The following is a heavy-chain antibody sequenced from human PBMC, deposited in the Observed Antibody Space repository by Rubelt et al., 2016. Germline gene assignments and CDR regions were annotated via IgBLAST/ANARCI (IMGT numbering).Heavy chain of an antibody. Sequence: QVQLQQWGAGLLKPSETLSLTCAVYGGSFSGYYWGWIRQHPGKGLEWIGEINHSGSTNYNPSLKSRGTISVDTSKNQFSLKRSSVTAADTAVYYCARSPVNDYWGQGTLVTVSS. CDR2: INHSGST. D-gene: IGHD4-17*01. V-gene: IGHV4-34*01. CDR1: GGSFSGYY. CDR3: ARSPVNDY. J-gene: IGHJ4*02.